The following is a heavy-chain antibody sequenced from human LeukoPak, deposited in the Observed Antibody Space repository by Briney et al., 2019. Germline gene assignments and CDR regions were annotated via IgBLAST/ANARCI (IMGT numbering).Heavy chain of an antibody. CDR3: ARSYQRYYFDY. CDR2: ISYDGGNK. CDR1: GFTFSSYD. D-gene: IGHD1-14*01. V-gene: IGHV3-30*03. J-gene: IGHJ4*02. Sequence: GGSLRLSCAASGFTFSSYDMHWVRQAPGKGLEGVAIISYDGGNKYHADSVKGRFTISRDNSKNTLFLQMNSLRAEDTAVYFCARSYQRYYFDYWGQGTLVTVSS.